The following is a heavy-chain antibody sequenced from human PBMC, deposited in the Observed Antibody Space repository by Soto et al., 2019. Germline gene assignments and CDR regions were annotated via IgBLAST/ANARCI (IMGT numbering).Heavy chain of an antibody. CDR3: ARAIGFYGMDV. D-gene: IGHD6-25*01. CDR2: MNSDGSST. Sequence: GGSLRLSCAASGLTFSSYWMHWVRQAPGKGLVWVSRMNSDGSSTDYADSVKGRFTTSRDNAKNTLYLQMNSLRGEDTAVYYCARAIGFYGMDVWGQGTTVTVSS. CDR1: GLTFSSYW. V-gene: IGHV3-74*01. J-gene: IGHJ6*02.